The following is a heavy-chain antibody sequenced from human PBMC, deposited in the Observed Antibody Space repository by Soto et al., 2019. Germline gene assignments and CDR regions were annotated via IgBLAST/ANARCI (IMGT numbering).Heavy chain of an antibody. D-gene: IGHD3-16*01. V-gene: IGHV3-48*01. CDR1: GFSFSTHY. J-gene: IGHJ4*02. CDR3: LNGDYY. Sequence: EEQLVESGGGLVQPGGSLRLSCAASGFSFSTHYMNWVRQTPGKGLEWVSSINRDSTVIKYADSVKGRFTISRDNARNSLSLQKNSLRAEDTAVYYCLNGDYYVGPGTLVIVSS. CDR2: INRDSTVI.